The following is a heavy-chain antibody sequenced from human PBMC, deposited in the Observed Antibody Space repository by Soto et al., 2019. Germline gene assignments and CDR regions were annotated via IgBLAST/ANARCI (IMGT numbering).Heavy chain of an antibody. Sequence: QVQLQESGPGLVKPSETLSLTCTVSGGSISSYYWSWIRQSPGKGLEWIGYIYYSGSTKYNPSLKSRVTISVDTSKNQFSLKLSSVTAAETAVYYCARGRGDTAMAWYYWGQGTLVTVSS. D-gene: IGHD5-18*01. CDR3: ARGRGDTAMAWYY. V-gene: IGHV4-59*01. CDR1: GGSISSYY. CDR2: IYYSGST. J-gene: IGHJ4*02.